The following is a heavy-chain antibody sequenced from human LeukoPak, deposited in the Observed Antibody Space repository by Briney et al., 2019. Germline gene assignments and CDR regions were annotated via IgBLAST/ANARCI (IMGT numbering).Heavy chain of an antibody. CDR1: GFTVSSNY. CDR3: ARDSGESYSD. V-gene: IGHV3-53*01. J-gene: IGHJ4*02. CDR2: IYSGGST. D-gene: IGHD1-26*01. Sequence: SGGSLRPSCAASGFTVSSNYMSWVRQAPGKGLEWVSVIYSGGSTYYADSVKGRFTISRDNSKNTLYLQMNSLRAEDTAVYYCARDSGESYSDWGQGTLVTVSS.